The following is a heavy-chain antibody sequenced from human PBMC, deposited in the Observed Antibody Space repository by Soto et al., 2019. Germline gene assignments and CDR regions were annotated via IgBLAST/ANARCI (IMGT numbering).Heavy chain of an antibody. V-gene: IGHV3-30*04. J-gene: IGHJ4*02. CDR3: ARGAAFYYDTSLY. D-gene: IGHD3-22*01. CDR2: ISPNGTNQ. CDR1: GLSFSVYA. Sequence: QVELVESGGGVVQSGGSLRLSCAAPGLSFSVYALHWIRQAPGEGLAWVAVISPNGTNQDYADSVKGRFTISRDTSKSTLSLQMSSLRPEDTAVYYCARGAAFYYDTSLYCGQGTLVTVSS.